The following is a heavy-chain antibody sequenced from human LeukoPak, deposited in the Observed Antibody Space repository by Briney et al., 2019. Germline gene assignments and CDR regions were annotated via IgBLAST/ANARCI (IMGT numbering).Heavy chain of an antibody. D-gene: IGHD3-10*01. CDR1: GGSISSYY. J-gene: IGHJ4*02. V-gene: IGHV4-59*01. CDR2: IYYSGST. CDR3: AGMYYYGSEY. Sequence: SETLSLTCTVSGGSISSYYWSWIRQPPGKGLGWIGYIYYSGSTNYNPSLKSRVTISVDTSKNQFSLKLSSVTAADTAVYYCAGMYYYGSEYWGQGTLVTVSS.